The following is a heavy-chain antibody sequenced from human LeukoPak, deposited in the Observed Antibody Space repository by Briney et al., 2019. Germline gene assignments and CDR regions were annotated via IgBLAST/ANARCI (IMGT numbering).Heavy chain of an antibody. V-gene: IGHV4-39*01. CDR3: ARHQYTHYEFDP. D-gene: IGHD4-4*01. J-gene: IGHJ5*02. CDR1: GGSINSIYY. CDR2: VHYSGST. Sequence: SETLSLTCSVSGGSINSIYYWAWIRQPPGKGLEWIGTVHYSGSTYYNPSLKSRVTVSVDTSKDQFFLKLGSVTAADTAVYYCARHQYTHYEFDPWGQGILVTVSS.